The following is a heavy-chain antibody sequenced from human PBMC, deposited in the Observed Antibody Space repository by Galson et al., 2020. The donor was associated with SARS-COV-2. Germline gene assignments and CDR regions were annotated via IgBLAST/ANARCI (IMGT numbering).Heavy chain of an antibody. V-gene: IGHV4-31*03. Sequence: TLSLPCTVPGGSINSGGYYWSWIRQHPGRGLEWIGYIYYSGSTYYNPSLKSRVTISVDTSKNQFSLKLSSVTAADTAVYYCATAAEAGTINWFDPWGQGTLVTVSS. CDR1: GGSINSGGYY. CDR3: ATAAEAGTINWFDP. J-gene: IGHJ5*02. CDR2: IYYSGST. D-gene: IGHD6-13*01.